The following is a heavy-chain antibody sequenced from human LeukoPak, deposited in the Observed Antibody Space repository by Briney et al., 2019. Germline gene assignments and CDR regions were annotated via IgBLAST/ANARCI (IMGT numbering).Heavy chain of an antibody. CDR3: AXXXXXXXXTDRKYYFDY. D-gene: IGHD1-14*01. V-gene: IGHV4-34*01. CDR1: GGSFSGYY. J-gene: IGHJ4*02. CDR2: INHSGST. Sequence: SETLSLTCAVYGGSFSGYYWSWLRQPPGKGLEWIGEINHSGSTNYNPSLKSRVTISVDTSKNQCSLKLSPVTAADTAVEYCAXXXXXXXXTDRKYYFDYWGQGTLVTVSS.